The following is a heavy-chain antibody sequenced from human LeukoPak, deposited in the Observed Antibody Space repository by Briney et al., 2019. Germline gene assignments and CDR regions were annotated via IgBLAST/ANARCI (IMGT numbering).Heavy chain of an antibody. V-gene: IGHV4-34*01. Sequence: SETLSLTCAVYGGSFSGYYWSWLRQPPGKGLEWVGEINHSGSTNYNPSLKSRVTISVDTSKNQFSLRLSSVTAADTAVYYCARGLRITMVRGVIDYWGQGTLVTVSS. CDR3: ARGLRITMVRGVIDY. CDR2: INHSGST. J-gene: IGHJ4*02. CDR1: GGSFSGYY. D-gene: IGHD3-10*01.